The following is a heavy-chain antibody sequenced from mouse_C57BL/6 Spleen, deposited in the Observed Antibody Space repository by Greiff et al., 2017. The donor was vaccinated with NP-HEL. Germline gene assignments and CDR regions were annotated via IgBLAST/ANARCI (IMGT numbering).Heavy chain of an antibody. CDR3: TRDYGSSYMYFDV. CDR1: GYTFTDYE. D-gene: IGHD1-1*01. CDR2: IDPETGGT. Sequence: QVQLQQSGAELVRPGASVTLSCKASGYTFTDYEMHWVKQTPVHGLEWIGAIDPETGGTAYNQKFKGKAILTADKSSSTAYMELRSLTSEDSAVYYCTRDYGSSYMYFDVWGTGTTVTVSS. V-gene: IGHV1-15*01. J-gene: IGHJ1*03.